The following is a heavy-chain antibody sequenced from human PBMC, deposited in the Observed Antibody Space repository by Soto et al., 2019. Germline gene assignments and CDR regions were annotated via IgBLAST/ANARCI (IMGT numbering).Heavy chain of an antibody. V-gene: IGHV4-59*01. Sequence: SETLSLTCTVSGGSINSYFWSWIRQSPGKGLEWIGHIYYSGSTSYSPSLKSRVSISVDTSKNQFSLEVHSVTAADAAVYYCARAGTNMVQFDYWGQGTLVTVSS. CDR2: IYYSGST. D-gene: IGHD3-10*01. CDR1: GGSINSYF. J-gene: IGHJ4*02. CDR3: ARAGTNMVQFDY.